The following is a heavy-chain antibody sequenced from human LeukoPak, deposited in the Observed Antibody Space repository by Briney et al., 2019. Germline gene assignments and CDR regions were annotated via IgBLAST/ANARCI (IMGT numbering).Heavy chain of an antibody. J-gene: IGHJ4*02. D-gene: IGHD2-15*01. Sequence: ASVKVSCKASGYTFTSYYMHWVRQAPGQGLEWMGIINPGGGSTSYAQKFRGRVTMTRDTSTSTVYMELSSLRSEDTAVYYCARDGGIFPPGIDYWGQGTLVTVSS. V-gene: IGHV1-46*01. CDR2: INPGGGST. CDR1: GYTFTSYY. CDR3: ARDGGIFPPGIDY.